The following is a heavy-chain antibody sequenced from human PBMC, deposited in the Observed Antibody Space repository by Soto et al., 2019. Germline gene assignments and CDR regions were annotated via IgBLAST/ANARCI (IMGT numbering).Heavy chain of an antibody. J-gene: IGHJ4*02. Sequence: XXTLSLTCAVSCGSIISSNRWSWVRQTPGNGXEWIGXTYHSGTTNYXXSLKSRVTXSVEKSKNQFSLTLSSVNAADTAVYYCVREPDYWGKGTLVTVYS. CDR3: VREPDY. CDR2: TYHSGTT. CDR1: CGSIISSNR. V-gene: IGHV4-4*02.